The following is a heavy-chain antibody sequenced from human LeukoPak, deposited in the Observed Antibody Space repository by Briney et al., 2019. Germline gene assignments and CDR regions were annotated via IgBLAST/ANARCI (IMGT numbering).Heavy chain of an antibody. J-gene: IGHJ4*02. V-gene: IGHV3-73*01. D-gene: IGHD5-18*01. CDR1: GFTFSGSA. CDR2: IRSKANSYAT. CDR3: TRGDTAMGFDY. Sequence: GGSLRLSCAASGFTFSGSAMHWVRQASGKGLEWVGRIRSKANSYATAYAASVKGRFTISRDDSKNTAYLQMNSLKTEDTAVYYCTRGDTAMGFDYWGQGTLVTVSS.